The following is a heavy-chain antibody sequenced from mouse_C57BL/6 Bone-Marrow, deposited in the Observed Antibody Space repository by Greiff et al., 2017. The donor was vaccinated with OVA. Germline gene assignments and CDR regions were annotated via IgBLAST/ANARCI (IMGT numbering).Heavy chain of an antibody. J-gene: IGHJ4*01. D-gene: IGHD4-1*01. CDR1: GFTFSDYG. Sequence: EVHLVESGGGLVQPGGSLKLSCAASGFTFSDYGMAWVRQAPRKGPEWVAFISNLAYSIYYADTVTGRFTISRENAKNTLYLEMSSLRSEDTAMYYCARPPTGYYAMDYWGQGTSVTVSS. CDR2: ISNLAYSI. V-gene: IGHV5-15*01. CDR3: ARPPTGYYAMDY.